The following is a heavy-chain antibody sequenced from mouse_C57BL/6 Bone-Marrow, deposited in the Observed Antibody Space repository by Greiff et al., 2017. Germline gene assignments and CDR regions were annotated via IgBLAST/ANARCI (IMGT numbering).Heavy chain of an antibody. CDR2: IYPGNSDT. Sequence: VQLQQSGTVLARPGASVKMSCKTSGYTFPSYWMHWVKQRPGQGLEWIGAIYPGNSDTSYNQKFKGKAKLTAVTSASTAYMELSSLTNEDSAVYYCTRGLLRSWYFDVWGTGTTVTVAS. V-gene: IGHV1-5*01. CDR1: GYTFPSYW. J-gene: IGHJ1*03. D-gene: IGHD2-3*01. CDR3: TRGLLRSWYFDV.